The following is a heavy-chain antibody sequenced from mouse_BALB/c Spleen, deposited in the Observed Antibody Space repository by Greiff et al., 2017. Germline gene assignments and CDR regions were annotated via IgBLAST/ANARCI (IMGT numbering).Heavy chain of an antibody. Sequence: EVKLMESGPELVKPGASVKISCKASGYTFTDYNMHWVKQSHGKSLEWIGYIYPYNGGTGYNQKFKGKATLTVDKSSSTAHMELLSLTSEDSAVYYCGRSGTYYGNLGYAMDYWGQGTSVTVSS. J-gene: IGHJ4*01. CDR3: GRSGTYYGNLGYAMDY. CDR2: IYPYNGGT. CDR1: GYTFTDYN. V-gene: IGHV1S29*02. D-gene: IGHD2-10*01.